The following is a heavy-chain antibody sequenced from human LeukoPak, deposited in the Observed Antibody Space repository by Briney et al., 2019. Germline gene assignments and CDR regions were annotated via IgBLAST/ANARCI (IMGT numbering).Heavy chain of an antibody. V-gene: IGHV3-23*01. D-gene: IGHD3-10*01. Sequence: GGSLRLSCAASGFTFSSYAMSWVRQAPGKGLEWVSAISGSGGSTYYADSVKGRFTISRDSSKNTLYLQMNSLRAEDTAVYYCAKHYYGSGSYADYWGQGTLVTVSS. CDR3: AKHYYGSGSYADY. CDR2: ISGSGGST. J-gene: IGHJ4*02. CDR1: GFTFSSYA.